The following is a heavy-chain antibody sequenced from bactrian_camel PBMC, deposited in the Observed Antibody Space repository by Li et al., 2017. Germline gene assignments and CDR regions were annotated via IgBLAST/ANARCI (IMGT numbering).Heavy chain of an antibody. V-gene: IGHV3S40*01. CDR2: INTRSTST. D-gene: IGHD5*01. Sequence: VQLVESGGGLVQPGGSLRLSCAASGFTFSTVAMSWVRQVKGKGFEWVSTINTRSTSTYYADSVKGRFAISRDNDKKMVWLQLNNLKTEDAAMYYCTNHNAGFEYWGQGTQVTVS. J-gene: IGHJ4*01. CDR1: GFTFSTVA. CDR3: TNHNAGFEY.